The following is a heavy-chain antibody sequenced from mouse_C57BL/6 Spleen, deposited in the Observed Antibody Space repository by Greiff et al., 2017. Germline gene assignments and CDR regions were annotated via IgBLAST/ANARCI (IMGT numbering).Heavy chain of an antibody. D-gene: IGHD1-1*01. Sequence: QVQLQQPGPELVKPGASVKISCKASGYAFSSSWMNWVKQRPGKGLEWIGRIYPGDGDTNYNGKFKGKTTLTADKSSSTAYMQLSSLTSEDSAVYFCARPYDYGSSHWDFDVWGTGTTVTVSS. CDR2: IYPGDGDT. J-gene: IGHJ1*03. V-gene: IGHV1-82*01. CDR3: ARPYDYGSSHWDFDV. CDR1: GYAFSSSW.